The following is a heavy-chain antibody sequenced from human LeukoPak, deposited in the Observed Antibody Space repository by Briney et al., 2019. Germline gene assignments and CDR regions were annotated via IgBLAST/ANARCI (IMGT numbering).Heavy chain of an antibody. CDR1: GGSISSSSYY. Sequence: PSETLSLTCTVSGGSISSSSYYWGWIRQPPGKGLEWIGSIYYSGSTYYNPSLKSRVTISVDTSKNQFSLKLSSVTAADTAVYYCARVPPAAIRGAWFDPWGQGTLVTVSS. CDR3: ARVPPAAIRGAWFDP. J-gene: IGHJ5*02. V-gene: IGHV4-39*07. D-gene: IGHD2-2*01. CDR2: IYYSGST.